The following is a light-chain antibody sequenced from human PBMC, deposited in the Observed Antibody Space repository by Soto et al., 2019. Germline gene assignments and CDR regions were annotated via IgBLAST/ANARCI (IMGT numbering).Light chain of an antibody. CDR3: LQSHSTPLT. CDR2: GAS. Sequence: DIQMTQSPSSLSTSVGDRVTITCRASQSINTYLNWYQQKPGKAPTLLIYGASSLQSGVPSRFSGSGSGTDFTLTISSLQPEDFASYYCLQSHSTPLTFGQGTRLDI. J-gene: IGKJ5*01. CDR1: QSINTY. V-gene: IGKV1-39*01.